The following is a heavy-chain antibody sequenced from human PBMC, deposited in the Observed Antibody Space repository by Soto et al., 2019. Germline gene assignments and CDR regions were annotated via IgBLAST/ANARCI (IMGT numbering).Heavy chain of an antibody. CDR2: IRSKANSYAT. CDR3: TRPRGSSGWYGSGDYYYYCMDV. Sequence: GGSLRLSCAASGFTFSGSAMHWVRQASGKGLEWVGRIRSKANSYATAYAASVKGRFTISRDDSKNTAYLQMNSLKTEDTAVYYCTRPRGSSGWYGSGDYYYYCMDVWGQGTTVTVSS. CDR1: GFTFSGSA. J-gene: IGHJ6*02. V-gene: IGHV3-73*01. D-gene: IGHD6-19*01.